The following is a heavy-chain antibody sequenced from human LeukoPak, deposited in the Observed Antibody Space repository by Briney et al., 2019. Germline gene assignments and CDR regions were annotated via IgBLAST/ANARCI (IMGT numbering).Heavy chain of an antibody. CDR1: GFTFDDYA. CDR3: ARVGPWGE. Sequence: GGSLRLSCAASGFTFDDYAMHWVRQAPGKGLEWVSGISWNSGSIGYADSVKGRFTISRDNAKNSLYLQMNSLRAEDTAVYYCARVGPWGEWGQGTLVTVSS. J-gene: IGHJ4*02. CDR2: ISWNSGSI. V-gene: IGHV3-9*01. D-gene: IGHD3-16*01.